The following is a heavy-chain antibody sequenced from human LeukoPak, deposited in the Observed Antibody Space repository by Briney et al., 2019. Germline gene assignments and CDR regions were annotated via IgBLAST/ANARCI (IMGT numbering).Heavy chain of an antibody. CDR1: GGSISSGGYS. Sequence: PSETLSLTCAVSGGSISSGGYSWSWIRQPPGKGLEWIGYIYHSGSTYYNPSLKSRVTISVDRSKNQFSLKLSSVTAADTAVYYCAREVYDSNAFDIWGQGTMVTVSS. CDR2: IYHSGST. J-gene: IGHJ3*02. D-gene: IGHD3-22*01. V-gene: IGHV4-30-2*01. CDR3: AREVYDSNAFDI.